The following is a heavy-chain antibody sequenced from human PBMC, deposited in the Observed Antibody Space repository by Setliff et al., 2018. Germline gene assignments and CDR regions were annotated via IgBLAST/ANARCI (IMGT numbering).Heavy chain of an antibody. CDR2: IYNSRST. D-gene: IGHD3-10*01. J-gene: IGHJ5*02. CDR1: GGSISSGSYY. V-gene: IGHV4-61*02. CDR3: ARHHRVVIISWFDP. Sequence: PSETLSLTCTVSGGSISSGSYYWSWIRQPAGKGLEWIGRIYNSRSTNYNPSLKSRVTISVDTSKNQFSLKLSSVTAAVTALYYCARHHRVVIISWFDPWGQGTLVTVSS.